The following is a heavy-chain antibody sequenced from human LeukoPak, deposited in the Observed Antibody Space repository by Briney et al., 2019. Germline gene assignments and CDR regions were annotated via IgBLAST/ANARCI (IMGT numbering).Heavy chain of an antibody. CDR1: GFTFSSYA. D-gene: IGHD3-9*01. CDR3: ATVLRYFDWLSQPFDY. V-gene: IGHV3-30-3*01. CDR2: ISYDGSNK. Sequence: PGGSLRLSCAASGFTFSSYAMHWVRQAPGKGLEWVAVISYDGSNKYYADSVKGRFTISRNNSKNTPYLQMNSLRAEDTAVYYCATVLRYFDWLSQPFDYWGQGTLVTVSS. J-gene: IGHJ4*02.